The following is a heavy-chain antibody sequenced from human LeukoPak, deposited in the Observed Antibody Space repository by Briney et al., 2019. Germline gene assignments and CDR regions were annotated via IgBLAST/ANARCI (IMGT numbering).Heavy chain of an antibody. D-gene: IGHD2-2*01. CDR2: IYYSGST. J-gene: IGHJ4*02. CDR1: GGSISSGDYF. CDR3: ARGPTAAIDY. V-gene: IGHV4-30-4*01. Sequence: SQTLSLTRTVSGGSISSGDYFWRWIRKPPGKGLEWIGYIYYSGSTYYTPSLKSRVTISVDTSKNQSSLKLSFVTAADTAVYYCARGPTAAIDYWGQGTLVTVSS.